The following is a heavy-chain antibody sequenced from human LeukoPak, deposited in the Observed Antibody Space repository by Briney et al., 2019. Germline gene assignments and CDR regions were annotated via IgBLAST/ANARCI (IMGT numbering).Heavy chain of an antibody. V-gene: IGHV1-69*04. J-gene: IGHJ4*02. Sequence: SVKVSCKASGGTFSSYAISWVRQAPGQGLEWMGRIIPILGIANYAQKFQGRVTITADKSTSTAYMELRSLRSDDTAVYYCARDLYYYDSSGYYYNDYWGQGTLVTASS. CDR1: GGTFSSYA. D-gene: IGHD3-22*01. CDR2: IIPILGIA. CDR3: ARDLYYYDSSGYYYNDY.